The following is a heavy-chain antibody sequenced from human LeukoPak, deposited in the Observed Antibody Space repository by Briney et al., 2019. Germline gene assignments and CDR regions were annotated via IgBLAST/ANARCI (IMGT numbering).Heavy chain of an antibody. CDR3: AHRRRTGDPPFDAFDI. CDR2: IYWDDDK. CDR1: GFSLSTSGVG. V-gene: IGHV2-5*02. Sequence: SGPTLVKPTQTLTLTCTFSGFSLSTSGVGVGWIRQPPGKALEWLALIYWDDDKRYSPSLKSRLTITKDTSKNQVVLTMTNMDPVDTATYYCAHRRRTGDPPFDAFDIWGQGTMVTVSS. D-gene: IGHD7-27*01. J-gene: IGHJ3*02.